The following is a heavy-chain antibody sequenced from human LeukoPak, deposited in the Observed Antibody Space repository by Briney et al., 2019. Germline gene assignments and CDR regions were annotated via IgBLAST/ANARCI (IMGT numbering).Heavy chain of an antibody. V-gene: IGHV1-18*01. CDR3: ARDGSGGGSYYSNDAFDI. D-gene: IGHD1-26*01. CDR2: ISAYNGNT. Sequence: ASVKVSCKASGYTFTSYGISWVRQAPGQGLEWMGWISAYNGNTNYAQKLQGRVTMTTDTSTSKAYMELRSLRSNDTAVYHCARDGSGGGSYYSNDAFDIWGQGTMVTVSS. J-gene: IGHJ3*02. CDR1: GYTFTSYG.